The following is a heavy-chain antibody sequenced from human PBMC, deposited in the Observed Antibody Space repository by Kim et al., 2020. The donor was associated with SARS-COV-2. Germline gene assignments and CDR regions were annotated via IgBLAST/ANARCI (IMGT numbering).Heavy chain of an antibody. D-gene: IGHD4-4*01. CDR3: ARIPNGANYPNWFDP. Sequence: GGSLRLSCAASGFTLGGYTMKWVRQAPGKGLEWVSAISGSGVSTYYADSVKGRFTLSRDISKNTLYLQVNSLRVEDTAVYYCARIPNGANYPNWFDPWGQGTLVTVSS. CDR2: ISGSGVST. CDR1: GFTLGGYT. V-gene: IGHV3-23*01. J-gene: IGHJ5*02.